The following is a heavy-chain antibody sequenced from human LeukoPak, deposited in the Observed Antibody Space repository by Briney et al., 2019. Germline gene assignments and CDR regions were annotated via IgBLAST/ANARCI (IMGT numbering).Heavy chain of an antibody. CDR1: GYTFTGYY. CDR2: INPNSGGT. J-gene: IGHJ4*02. CDR3: ARDPTPSGSGDY. Sequence: ASVKVSCKASGYTFTGYYMHWVRQAPGQGLEWMGWINPNSGGTNYAQKFQGRVTMTRDTSTSTVYMELSSLRSEDMAVYYCARDPTPSGSGDYWGQGTLVTVSS. D-gene: IGHD3-10*01. V-gene: IGHV1-2*02.